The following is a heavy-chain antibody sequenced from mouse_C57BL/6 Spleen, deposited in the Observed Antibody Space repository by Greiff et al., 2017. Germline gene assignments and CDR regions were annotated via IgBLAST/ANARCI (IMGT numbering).Heavy chain of an antibody. V-gene: IGHV1-19*01. D-gene: IGHD1-1*01. CDR2: INPYNGGT. Sequence: VQLQQSGPVLVKPGASVKMSCKASGYTFTDYYMNWVKQSHGKSLEWIGVINPYNGGTSYNQKFKGKATLTVDKSSSTAYMELNSLTSEDSAVYYCARGDYYYGSSPYAMDYWGQGTSVTVSS. J-gene: IGHJ4*01. CDR1: GYTFTDYY. CDR3: ARGDYYYGSSPYAMDY.